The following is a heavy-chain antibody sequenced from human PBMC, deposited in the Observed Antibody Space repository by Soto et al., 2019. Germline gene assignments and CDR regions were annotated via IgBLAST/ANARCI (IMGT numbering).Heavy chain of an antibody. CDR2: IKQDGSEK. J-gene: IGHJ6*02. Sequence: LQLQESGPGLVKPSETLSLTCTVSGGSISSSSYYWGWIRQPPGKGLEWVANIKQDGSEKYYVDSVKGRFTISRDNAKNSLYLQMNSLRAEDTAVYYCAREEAVSLLRSYYYYGMDVWGQGTTVTVSS. CDR3: AREEAVSLLRSYYYYGMDV. V-gene: IGHV3-7*01. D-gene: IGHD2-15*01. CDR1: GGSISSSSYY.